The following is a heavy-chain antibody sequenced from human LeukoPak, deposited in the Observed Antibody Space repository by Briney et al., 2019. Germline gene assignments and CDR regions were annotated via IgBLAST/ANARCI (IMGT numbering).Heavy chain of an antibody. CDR1: GGSFSGYY. D-gene: IGHD2-8*02. J-gene: IGHJ4*02. Sequence: DPSETLSLTCAVYGGSFSGYYWSWIRQPPGKGLEWIGEINHSGSTNYNPSLKSRVTISVDTSKNQFSLKLSSVTAADTAVYYCARVGRGGTRYCTGGVCYTNADTIDYWGQGTLVTVSS. CDR2: INHSGST. CDR3: ARVGRGGTRYCTGGVCYTNADTIDY. V-gene: IGHV4-34*01.